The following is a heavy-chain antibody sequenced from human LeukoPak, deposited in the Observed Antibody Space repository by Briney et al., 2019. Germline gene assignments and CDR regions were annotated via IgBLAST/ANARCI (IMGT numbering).Heavy chain of an antibody. D-gene: IGHD2-2*01. J-gene: IGHJ4*02. CDR2: IKSKTDGGTT. Sequence: GGGLRLSCAASGFTFRKASMSRGRPAPGKGGGWVGRIKSKTDGGTTDYAAPVKGRFTISRDDSKNTLYLQMNSLKTEDTAVYYCTTDENESTHWGQGTLVTVSS. CDR3: TTDENESTH. V-gene: IGHV3-15*01. CDR1: GFTFRKAS.